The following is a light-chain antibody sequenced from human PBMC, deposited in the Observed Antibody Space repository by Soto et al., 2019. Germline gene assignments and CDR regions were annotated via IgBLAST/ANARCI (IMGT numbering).Light chain of an antibody. V-gene: IGLV2-14*01. J-gene: IGLJ1*01. Sequence: QSVLTQPASVSGSPGQSITISCTGTSSDVGAYNFVSWYQHHPGRAPKLIIYEVTIRPSGVSTRFSGSKSGNTASLTIPGLQAEDEADYYCSSYTTSAPYVFGSGTKLTVL. CDR1: SSDVGAYNF. CDR3: SSYTTSAPYV. CDR2: EVT.